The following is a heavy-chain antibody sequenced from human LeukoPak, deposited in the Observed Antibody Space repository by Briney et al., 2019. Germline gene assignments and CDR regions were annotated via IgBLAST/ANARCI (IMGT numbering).Heavy chain of an antibody. D-gene: IGHD2-2*01. CDR3: AIMTCSSTSCFFDY. J-gene: IGHJ4*02. Sequence: GGSLRLSCAASGFTFSSYAMSWVRQAPGRGLEWVSAISGSGGSTYYADSVKGRFTISRDNSKNTLYLQMNSLRAEDTAVYYCAIMTCSSTSCFFDYWGQGTLVTVSS. CDR1: GFTFSSYA. V-gene: IGHV3-23*01. CDR2: ISGSGGST.